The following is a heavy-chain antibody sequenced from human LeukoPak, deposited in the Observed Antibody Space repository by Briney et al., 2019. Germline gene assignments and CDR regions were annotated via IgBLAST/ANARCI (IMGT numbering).Heavy chain of an antibody. CDR3: AKGAYDFWSGYYNPDYYYYYMDV. Sequence: PGGSLRLSCAASGFTFSSYGMHWVRQAPGKGLEWAAFIRYDGSNKYYADSVKGRFTISRDNSKNTLYLQMNSLRAEDTAVYYCAKGAYDFWSGYYNPDYYYYYMDVWGKGTTVTVSS. J-gene: IGHJ6*03. CDR2: IRYDGSNK. D-gene: IGHD3-3*01. V-gene: IGHV3-30*02. CDR1: GFTFSSYG.